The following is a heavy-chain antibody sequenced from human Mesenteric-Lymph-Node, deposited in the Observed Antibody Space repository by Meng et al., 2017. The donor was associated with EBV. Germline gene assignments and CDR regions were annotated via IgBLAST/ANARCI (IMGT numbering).Heavy chain of an antibody. D-gene: IGHD3-10*01. CDR3: ASPGYPGGVLWFAN. CDR2: INHSGST. J-gene: IGHJ4*02. Sequence: QVQLQQWGAGLLKPSETLSLTCDFYGGSFSGYYLSWIRQSPGKGLEWIGEINHSGSTNYNPSLKSRVTISLDTSKTQFSLKLSSVTAADTAVYYCASPGYPGGVLWFANWGQGTLVTVSS. CDR1: GGSFSGYY. V-gene: IGHV4-34*01.